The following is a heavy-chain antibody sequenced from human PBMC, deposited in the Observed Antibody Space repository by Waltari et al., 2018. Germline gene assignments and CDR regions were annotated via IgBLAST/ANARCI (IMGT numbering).Heavy chain of an antibody. CDR3: ARVLGDTSSWSYYYYMDV. CDR2: IIPIFGTA. D-gene: IGHD6-13*01. J-gene: IGHJ6*03. CDR1: GGTFSSYA. V-gene: IGHV1-69*13. Sequence: QVQLVQSGAEVKKPGSSVKVSCKASGGTFSSYAISWVRQAPGQGLEWMGGIIPIFGTANYAQKFQGRVTITADESTSTAYMELSSLRSEDTAVYYCARVLGDTSSWSYYYYMDVWGKGTTVTVSS.